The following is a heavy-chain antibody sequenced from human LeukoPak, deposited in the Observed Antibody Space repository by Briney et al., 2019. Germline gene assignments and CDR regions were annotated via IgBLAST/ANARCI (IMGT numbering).Heavy chain of an antibody. CDR2: IYHSGST. CDR1: GGSISSGGYS. J-gene: IGHJ4*02. Sequence: SQTLSLTCAVSGGSISSGGYSWIWIRQPPGKGLEWIGYIYHSGSTYYNPSLKSRVTISVDRSKNQFSLKLSSVTAADTAVYYCARRGELSDFEYWGQGTLVTVSS. D-gene: IGHD3-16*02. V-gene: IGHV4-30-2*01. CDR3: ARRGELSDFEY.